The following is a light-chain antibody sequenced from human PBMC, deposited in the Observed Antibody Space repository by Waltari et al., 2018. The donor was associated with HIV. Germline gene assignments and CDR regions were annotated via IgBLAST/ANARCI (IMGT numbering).Light chain of an antibody. CDR1: QDISNY. Sequence: DIQMTQSPSSLSASVGDRATITCQASQDISNYLNWYQQKPGKAPKLLIYDASNLETGVPSRFSGSVSGTDFTFTISSLQPENISTYYCQQYDNLIFTFGPGTKVDIK. CDR3: QQYDNLIFT. CDR2: DAS. J-gene: IGKJ3*01. V-gene: IGKV1-33*01.